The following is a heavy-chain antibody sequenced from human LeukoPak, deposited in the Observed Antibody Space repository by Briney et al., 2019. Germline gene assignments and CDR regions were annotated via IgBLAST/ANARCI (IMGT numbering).Heavy chain of an antibody. CDR1: GFTFSSYA. CDR3: AKDLPWNYYDSSGYPVFDY. D-gene: IGHD3-22*01. J-gene: IGHJ4*02. V-gene: IGHV3-23*01. CDR2: ISGSGGST. Sequence: GGSLRLSCAASGFTFSSYAMSWLRQAPGKGLEWVSAISGSGGSTYYADSVKGRFTISRDNSKNTLYLQMNSLRAEDTAVYYCAKDLPWNYYDSSGYPVFDYWGQGTLVTVSS.